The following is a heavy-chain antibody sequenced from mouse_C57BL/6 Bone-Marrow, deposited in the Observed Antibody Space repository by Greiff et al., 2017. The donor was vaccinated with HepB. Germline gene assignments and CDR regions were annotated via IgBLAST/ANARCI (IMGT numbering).Heavy chain of an antibody. Sequence: EVQVVESGGGLVKPGGSLKLSCAASGFTFSDYGMHWVRQAPEKGLEWVAYISSGSSTIYYADTVKGRFTISRDNAKNTLFLQMTSLRSEDTAMYYCARNLHCDYWGQGTTLTVSS. V-gene: IGHV5-17*01. CDR3: ARNLHCDY. CDR1: GFTFSDYG. J-gene: IGHJ2*01. CDR2: ISSGSSTI.